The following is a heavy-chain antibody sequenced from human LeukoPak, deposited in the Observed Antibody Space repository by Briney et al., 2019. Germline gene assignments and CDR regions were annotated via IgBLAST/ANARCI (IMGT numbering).Heavy chain of an antibody. D-gene: IGHD2-2*01. CDR3: ARAMPHDNWFNP. CDR2: INQDGSEK. V-gene: IGHV3-7*01. Sequence: GGSLRLSCAASGFTFNIYWMTWVRQAPGKGLEWVANINQDGSEKNYVDSVKGRFTISRDNAKNSLYLQMNSLRAEDTAVYYCARAMPHDNWFNPWGQGSLVTVSS. J-gene: IGHJ5*02. CDR1: GFTFNIYW.